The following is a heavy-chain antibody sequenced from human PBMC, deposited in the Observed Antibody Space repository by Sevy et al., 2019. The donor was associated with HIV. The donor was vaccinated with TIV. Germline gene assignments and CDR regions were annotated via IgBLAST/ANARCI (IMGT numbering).Heavy chain of an antibody. CDR2: ISYCGST. Sequence: SETLSLTCTISGGSVSSGTYHWSWIRQPPGKGLEWIGYISYCGSTKYNPSLMGRVTISGDTSSNQFFLKLSSVTAADTAVYYCARDGNRAMFYFDQWGQGTLVTVSS. D-gene: IGHD5-18*01. CDR1: GGSVSSGTYH. J-gene: IGHJ4*02. V-gene: IGHV4-61*01. CDR3: ARDGNRAMFYFDQ.